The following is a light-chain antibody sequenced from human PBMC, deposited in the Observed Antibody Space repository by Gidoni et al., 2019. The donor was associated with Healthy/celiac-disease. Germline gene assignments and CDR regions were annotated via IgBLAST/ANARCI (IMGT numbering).Light chain of an antibody. Sequence: QSALTPPPSASVSPGLPVPIPCTGTSSDVGGYNYVSWYQQHPGKAPKLMIYEVSKRPSGVPDRFSGSKSGNTASLTVSGLQAEDEADYYCSSYAGSNNFGVFGGGTKLTVL. CDR1: SSDVGGYNY. V-gene: IGLV2-8*01. CDR2: EVS. J-gene: IGLJ2*01. CDR3: SSYAGSNNFGV.